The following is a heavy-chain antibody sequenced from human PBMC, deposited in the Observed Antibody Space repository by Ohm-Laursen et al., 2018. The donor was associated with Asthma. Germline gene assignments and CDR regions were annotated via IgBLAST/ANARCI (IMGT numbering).Heavy chain of an antibody. J-gene: IGHJ4*02. CDR2: IYYSGST. V-gene: IGHV4-59*07. D-gene: IGHD6-19*01. CDR3: ARAGGGSGWTYYFDY. CDR1: GGSISSYY. Sequence: SDTLSLTCTVSGGSISSYYWSWIRQPPGKGLEWIGYIYYSGSTNYNPSLKSRVTISVDTSKNQFSLKLSSVTAADTAVYYCARAGGGSGWTYYFDYWGQGTLVTVSS.